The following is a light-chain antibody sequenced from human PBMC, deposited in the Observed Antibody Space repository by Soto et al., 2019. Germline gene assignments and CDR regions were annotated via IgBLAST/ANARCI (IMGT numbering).Light chain of an antibody. J-gene: IGLJ1*01. Sequence: QSALTQPPSASGSPGQSVTISCTGTSSDVGGYNYVSWYQQHPGKAPKLMIYEVSKRPSGVPDRFSGSKSGNTASLTVSGLQAEDEADYYSSSYAGSILYVFGTGTKVTVL. CDR2: EVS. CDR1: SSDVGGYNY. CDR3: SSYAGSILYV. V-gene: IGLV2-8*01.